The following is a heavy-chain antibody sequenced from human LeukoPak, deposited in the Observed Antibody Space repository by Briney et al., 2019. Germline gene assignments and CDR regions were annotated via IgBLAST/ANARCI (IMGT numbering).Heavy chain of an antibody. D-gene: IGHD6-6*01. CDR2: IKQDGSEK. CDR3: ARLEGSSYFDY. J-gene: IGHJ4*02. CDR1: GFTFSSYW. V-gene: IGHV3-7*01. Sequence: PGGSLRLSCAASGFTFSSYWMNWVRQAPGKGLEWVANIKQDGSEKYYVDSVKGRFTISRDNAKNSPYLQMNSLRAEDTAVYYCARLEGSSYFDYWGQGTLVTVSS.